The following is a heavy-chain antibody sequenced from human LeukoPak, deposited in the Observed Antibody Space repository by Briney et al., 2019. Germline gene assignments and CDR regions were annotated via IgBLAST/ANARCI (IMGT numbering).Heavy chain of an antibody. CDR2: ISNDGTDK. CDR3: VREGTYFFASGSFQGYYFDN. CDR1: GVTFSNYA. J-gene: IGHJ4*02. V-gene: IGHV3-30*03. Sequence: GGSLRLSCAAPGVTFSNYAMHWVRQSPGKGLEWVAVISNDGTDKHHADSVKGRFTVSRDNSNHTVYLETDRLRVEDTAIYYCVREGTYFFASGSFQGYYFDNWGQGTLVTVSS. D-gene: IGHD3-10*01.